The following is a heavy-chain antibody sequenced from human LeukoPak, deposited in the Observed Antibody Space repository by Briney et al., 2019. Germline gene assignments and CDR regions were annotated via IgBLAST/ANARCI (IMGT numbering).Heavy chain of an antibody. CDR3: ARVQVPAARYYYYMDV. Sequence: ASVKVSCKASGYTFTGYYMHWVRQAPGQGLELMGWINPNSGGTNYAQKFQGRVTMTRDTSISTAYMELSRLRSDDTAVYYCARVQVPAARYYYYMDVWGKGTTVTVSS. CDR1: GYTFTGYY. V-gene: IGHV1-2*02. J-gene: IGHJ6*03. D-gene: IGHD2-2*01. CDR2: INPNSGGT.